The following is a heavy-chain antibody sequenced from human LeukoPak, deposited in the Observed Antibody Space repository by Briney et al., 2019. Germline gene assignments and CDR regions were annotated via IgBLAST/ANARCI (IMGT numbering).Heavy chain of an antibody. CDR3: ARSPLYDTAPSDY. CDR1: GGSISGYY. D-gene: IGHD3-9*01. J-gene: IGHJ4*02. CDR2: IHYSGST. Sequence: SETLSLTCTVSGGSISGYYWNWTRQAPGKGREWIGNIHYSGSTKYSPSPKSRVTISVDTSKNQFSLKLSSVTAADTAVYYCARSPLYDTAPSDYWGQGTLVTVSS. V-gene: IGHV4-59*01.